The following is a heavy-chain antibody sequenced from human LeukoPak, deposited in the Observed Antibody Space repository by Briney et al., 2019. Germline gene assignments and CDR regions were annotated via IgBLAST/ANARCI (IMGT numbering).Heavy chain of an antibody. J-gene: IGHJ6*03. D-gene: IGHD6-19*01. CDR1: GFTFDDYA. CDR2: ISWNSGSI. V-gene: IGHV3-9*01. CDR3: ARDIGVAGTFYYYYYYYMDV. Sequence: PGRSLRLSCAASGFTFDDYAMHRVRQAPGKGLEWVSGISWNSGSIGYADSVKGRFTISRDNAKNSLYLQMNSLRAEDTAVYYCARDIGVAGTFYYYYYYYMDVWGKGTTVTVSS.